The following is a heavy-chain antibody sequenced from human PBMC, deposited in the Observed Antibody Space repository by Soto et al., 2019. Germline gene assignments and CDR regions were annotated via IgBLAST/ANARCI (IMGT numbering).Heavy chain of an antibody. CDR3: ARATSFSGHHGY. CDR2: IYYSGST. CDR1: GGSFSSGGYY. Sequence: QLQLQESGPGLVKPSQTLSHACTVSGGSFSSGGYYWSWIRQLPGKGLEWIGYIYYSGSTYYNPSLKSRFTISLDTSKNQFSLKLSSVTAADTAVYYCARATSFSGHHGYWGQGTLVTVSS. J-gene: IGHJ4*02. V-gene: IGHV4-31*03. D-gene: IGHD2-8*02.